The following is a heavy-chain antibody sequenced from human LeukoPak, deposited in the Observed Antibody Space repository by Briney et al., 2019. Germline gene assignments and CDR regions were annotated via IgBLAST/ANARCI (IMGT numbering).Heavy chain of an antibody. CDR2: IYTSGST. V-gene: IGHV4-4*07. Sequence: SETPSLTCTVSGGSTSSYYWSWIRQPAGRGLEWIGRIYTSGSTNSNPSLKSRVTMSVDTSKNKFSLKLSSVTAAETAVYYCARDQGGYYVSSGYPRIEYFQHWGQSTLVTVSS. CDR1: GGSTSSYY. J-gene: IGHJ1*01. D-gene: IGHD3-22*01. CDR3: ARDQGGYYVSSGYPRIEYFQH.